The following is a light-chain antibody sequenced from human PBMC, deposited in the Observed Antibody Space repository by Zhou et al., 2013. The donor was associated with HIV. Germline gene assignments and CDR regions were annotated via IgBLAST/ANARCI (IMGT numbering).Light chain of an antibody. CDR2: NAT. Sequence: DIQMTQSPSSLSASIGDRVTMTCRTSLTVSTYLNWYQHKPGRAPKLLIYNATSLKSRVPSRFAGSGSGTEFTLSISNLQPEDFATYYCQQSYNTPPTFGQGTRLEI. CDR3: QQSYNTPPT. V-gene: IGKV1-39*01. J-gene: IGKJ5*01. CDR1: LTVSTY.